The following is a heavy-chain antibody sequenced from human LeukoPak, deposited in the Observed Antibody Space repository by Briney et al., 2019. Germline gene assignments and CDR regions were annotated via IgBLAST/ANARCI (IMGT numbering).Heavy chain of an antibody. D-gene: IGHD3-16*01. CDR3: ARDPTSGAPVNWFDP. V-gene: IGHV1-69*04. J-gene: IGHJ5*02. CDR1: GGTFSSYA. Sequence: SVKVSCKASGGTFSSYAISWVRQAPGQGLEWMGRIIPILGIANYAQKFQGRVTITADKSTSTAYMELSSLRSEDTAVYYCARDPTSGAPVNWFDPWGQGTLVTVSS. CDR2: IIPILGIA.